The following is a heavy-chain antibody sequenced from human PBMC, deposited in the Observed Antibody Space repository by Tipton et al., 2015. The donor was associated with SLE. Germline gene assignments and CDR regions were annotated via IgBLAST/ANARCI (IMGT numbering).Heavy chain of an antibody. CDR2: IYHSGST. V-gene: IGHV4-34*01. CDR1: GGSFSGYY. Sequence: TLSLTCAVYGGSFSGYYWSWIRQPPGKGLEWIGSIYHSGSTYYNPSLKSRVTISVDTSKNQFSLKLSSVTAADTAVYYCARPGHDIDWYFDLWGRGTLVTVSS. CDR3: ARPGHDIDWYFDL. D-gene: IGHD1-14*01. J-gene: IGHJ2*01.